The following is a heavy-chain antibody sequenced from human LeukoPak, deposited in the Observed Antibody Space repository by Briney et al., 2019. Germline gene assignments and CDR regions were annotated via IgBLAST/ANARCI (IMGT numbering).Heavy chain of an antibody. CDR3: ARDWGSSSWYNWFDP. J-gene: IGHJ5*02. D-gene: IGHD6-13*01. CDR1: GFTFSSYS. Sequence: GGSLRLSCAASGFTFSSYSMNWVRQAPGEGLEWVSSISSSSYIYYADSVKGRFTISRDNAKNSLYLQMNSLRAEDTAVYYCARDWGSSSWYNWFDPWGQGTLVTVSS. CDR2: ISSSSYI. V-gene: IGHV3-21*01.